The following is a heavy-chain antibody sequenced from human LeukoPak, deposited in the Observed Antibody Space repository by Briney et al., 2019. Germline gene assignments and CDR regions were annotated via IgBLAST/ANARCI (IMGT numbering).Heavy chain of an antibody. J-gene: IGHJ4*02. V-gene: IGHV3-30*02. CDR3: AKDFYDFWSGYYLDY. D-gene: IGHD3-3*01. CDR1: GYTFTSYY. Sequence: SCKASGYTFTSYYMHWVRQAPGKGLEWVAFIRYDGSNKYYADSVKGRFTISRDNSKNTLYLQMNSLRAEDTAVYYCAKDFYDFWSGYYLDYWGQGTLVTVSS. CDR2: IRYDGSNK.